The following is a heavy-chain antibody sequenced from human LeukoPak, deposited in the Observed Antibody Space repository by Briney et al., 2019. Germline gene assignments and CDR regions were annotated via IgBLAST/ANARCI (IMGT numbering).Heavy chain of an antibody. CDR3: ARDSRYISTGTLGY. V-gene: IGHV1-2*02. J-gene: IGHJ4*02. CDR2: INPNSGGT. Sequence: ASVKVSCKASGYAFTGYYMRWVRQAPGQGLEWMGWINPNSGGTNYAQKFQGRVTMTRDTSISTAYMELSRLRSDDTAVYYCARDSRYISTGTLGYWGQGTLVTVSS. CDR1: GYAFTGYY. D-gene: IGHD1-1*01.